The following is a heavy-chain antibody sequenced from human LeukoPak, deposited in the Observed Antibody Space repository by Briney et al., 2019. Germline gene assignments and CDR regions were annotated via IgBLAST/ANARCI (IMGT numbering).Heavy chain of an antibody. CDR2: INHSGST. V-gene: IGHV4-34*01. CDR3: ARRHYYGSGSSLRYDY. CDR1: GGSFSGYY. D-gene: IGHD3-10*01. Sequence: SETLSLTGAVYGGSFSGYYWSWIRQPPGKGLEWIGEINHSGSTNYNPSLKSRVTISVDTSKNQFSLKLSSVTAADTAVYYCARRHYYGSGSSLRYDYWGQGTLVTVSS. J-gene: IGHJ4*02.